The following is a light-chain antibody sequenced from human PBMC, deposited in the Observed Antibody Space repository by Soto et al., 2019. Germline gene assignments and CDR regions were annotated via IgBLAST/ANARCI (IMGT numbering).Light chain of an antibody. V-gene: IGKV3-20*01. CDR3: QHYGSSPST. CDR2: SAS. J-gene: IGKJ1*01. Sequence: DTVLTQSPGTLSLTSGERATLSCRASQSISGTYLAWYQQKPGQSPRLLIYSASTRAPGIPDRFSGSGSGTDFTLTISRLETEDFAVYYCQHYGSSPSTFGRGTKVEIK. CDR1: QSISGTY.